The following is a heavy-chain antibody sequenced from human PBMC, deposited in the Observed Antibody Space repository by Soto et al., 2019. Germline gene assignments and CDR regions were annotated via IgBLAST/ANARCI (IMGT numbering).Heavy chain of an antibody. V-gene: IGHV4-31*03. D-gene: IGHD3-16*01. CDR2: IYYSGST. J-gene: IGHJ4*02. CDR1: GGSISSGGYY. Sequence: QVQLQESGPGLVKPSQTLSLTCTVSGGSISSGGYYWSWIRQHPGKGLEWIGYIYYSGSTYYNPSLKSRVTISVDTSKNQFSLKLSSVTAADTAVYYCARVRNLMITFRGALYYFDYWGQGTLVTVSS. CDR3: ARVRNLMITFRGALYYFDY.